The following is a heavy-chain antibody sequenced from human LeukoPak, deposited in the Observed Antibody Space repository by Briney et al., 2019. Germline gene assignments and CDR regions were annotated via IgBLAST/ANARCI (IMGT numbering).Heavy chain of an antibody. J-gene: IGHJ1*01. CDR3: ARGGPAKDYSNEEYFQH. Sequence: GASVKVSCKASGYTFTSYYMHWVRQAPGQGLEWMGIINPSGGSTSYAQKFQGRVTMTRDTSTSTVYMELSSLRSEDTAVYYCARGGPAKDYSNEEYFQHWGQGTLVTVSS. CDR1: GYTFTSYY. D-gene: IGHD4-11*01. V-gene: IGHV1-46*01. CDR2: INPSGGST.